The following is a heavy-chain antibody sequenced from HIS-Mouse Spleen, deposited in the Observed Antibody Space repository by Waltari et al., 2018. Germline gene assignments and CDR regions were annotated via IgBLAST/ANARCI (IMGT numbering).Heavy chain of an antibody. CDR2: SYYSGST. CDR3: AREIPYSSSWYDWYFDL. D-gene: IGHD6-13*01. Sequence: QLQLQESGPGLVKPSETLSLTCTVPGGSISSSSYYWGWIRQPPGKGLEWIGSSYYSGSTYYHPSLRSRVTISVDTSKNQFSLRLSSVTAADTAVYYCAREIPYSSSWYDWYFDLWGRGTLVTVSS. J-gene: IGHJ2*01. CDR1: GGSISSSSYY. V-gene: IGHV4-39*07.